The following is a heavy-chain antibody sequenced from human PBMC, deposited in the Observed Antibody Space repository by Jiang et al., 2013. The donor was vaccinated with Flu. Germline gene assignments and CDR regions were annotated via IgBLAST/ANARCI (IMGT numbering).Heavy chain of an antibody. CDR1: GGSISDYY. Sequence: GSGLVKPSETLSLTCTVSGGSISDYYWTWIRQPPGKGLEWIGHIYYSGSTNYNPSLKSRVTISVDTSKNQFSLKLTSVTAADTAVYYCARGYCSGGSCWDYFDYWGQGTLVTVSS. V-gene: IGHV4-59*01. J-gene: IGHJ4*02. CDR2: IYYSGST. D-gene: IGHD2-15*01. CDR3: ARGYCSGGSCWDYFDY.